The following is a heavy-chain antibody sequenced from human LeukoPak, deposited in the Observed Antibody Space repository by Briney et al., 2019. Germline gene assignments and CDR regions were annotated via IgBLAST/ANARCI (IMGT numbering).Heavy chain of an antibody. CDR2: ISAYNANT. V-gene: IGHV1-18*01. Sequence: ASVKVSCKASGYTFTSYGISWVRQAPGQGLEWMGWISAYNANTNYAQKLQGRVTMTTDTSTSTAYMELRSLRSDDTAVYYCARDHTLRYFDWLLPPYYYYYGMDVWGQGTTVTVSS. J-gene: IGHJ6*02. D-gene: IGHD3-9*01. CDR1: GYTFTSYG. CDR3: ARDHTLRYFDWLLPPYYYYYGMDV.